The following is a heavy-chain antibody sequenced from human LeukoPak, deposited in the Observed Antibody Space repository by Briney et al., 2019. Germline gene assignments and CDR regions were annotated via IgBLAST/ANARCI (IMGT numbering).Heavy chain of an antibody. Sequence: PGGSLRLSCAASRFTFDDYAMHWVRQAPGKGLEWVSLISGDGGSTYYADSVKGRFTISRDNSKNSLYLQMNSLRTEDTALYYCAKDIQPPMVYCSGGSCYSGGFDYWGQGTLVTVSS. V-gene: IGHV3-43*02. D-gene: IGHD2-15*01. J-gene: IGHJ4*02. CDR3: AKDIQPPMVYCSGGSCYSGGFDY. CDR2: ISGDGGST. CDR1: RFTFDDYA.